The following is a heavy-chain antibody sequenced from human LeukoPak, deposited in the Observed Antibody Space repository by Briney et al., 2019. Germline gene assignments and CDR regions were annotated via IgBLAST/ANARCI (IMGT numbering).Heavy chain of an antibody. CDR3: VTYNWEYETDY. CDR1: GLTFRNCW. D-gene: IGHD1-20*01. Sequence: GGSLRLSCVGSGLTFRNCWMYWVRQGPGKGLVWISRINRDGSSTNYADSVKGRFTISRDNAKNTLYLQMDSLRAEDTAVYYCVTYNWEYETDYWGQGTLVTVSS. J-gene: IGHJ4*02. CDR2: INRDGSST. V-gene: IGHV3-74*01.